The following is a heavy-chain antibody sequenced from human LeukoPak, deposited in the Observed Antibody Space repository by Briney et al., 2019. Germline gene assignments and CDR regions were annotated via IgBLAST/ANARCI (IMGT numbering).Heavy chain of an antibody. D-gene: IGHD3-10*01. J-gene: IGHJ6*03. CDR3: AREGNWFGELFSYYYYMDV. CDR1: GYTFTGYY. V-gene: IGHV1-2*02. CDR2: INPHTGGT. Sequence: ASVKVSCKASGYTFTGYYMHWVRQAPGQGLEWMGWINPHTGGTNYAQKLQGRVTMTTDTSTSTAYMELRSLRSDDTAVYYCAREGNWFGELFSYYYYMDVWGKGTTVTISS.